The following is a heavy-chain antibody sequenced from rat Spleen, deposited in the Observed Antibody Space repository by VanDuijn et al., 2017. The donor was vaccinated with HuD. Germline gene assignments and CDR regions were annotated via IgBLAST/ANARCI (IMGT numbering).Heavy chain of an antibody. V-gene: IGHV5-20*01. Sequence: EVQLVESGGGFVQPGRSLKLSCAASGFTFSEYYMAWVRQAPTKGLEWVASMSHDGGGTYYRDSVKDRFTISRDNAKSTLYLQMNSLRSEDTATYYCTRGHTMEGWGQGVMVTVSS. CDR3: TRGHTMEG. CDR1: GFTFSEYY. CDR2: MSHDGGGT. J-gene: IGHJ2*01. D-gene: IGHD1-7*01.